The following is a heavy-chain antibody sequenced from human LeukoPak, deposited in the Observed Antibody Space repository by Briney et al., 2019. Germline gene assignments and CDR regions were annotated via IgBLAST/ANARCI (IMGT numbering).Heavy chain of an antibody. J-gene: IGHJ4*02. CDR3: ARARGQVLAPRYLDY. CDR1: GGSINSYY. D-gene: IGHD6-6*01. V-gene: IGHV4-59*01. Sequence: SETLSLTCTVSGGSINSYYWSWIRQPPRKGLEWIGYIYYSGSTIYNPSLKSRVTISVDMSKNQFSLKLSSVSAADTAVYYCARARGQVLAPRYLDYWGQGTLVTVSS. CDR2: IYYSGST.